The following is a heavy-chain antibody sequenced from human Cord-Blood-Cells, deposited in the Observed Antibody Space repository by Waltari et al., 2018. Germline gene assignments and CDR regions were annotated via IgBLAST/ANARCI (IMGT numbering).Heavy chain of an antibody. J-gene: IGHJ4*02. D-gene: IGHD2-21*01. CDR2: IYYSGST. V-gene: IGHV4-61*01. CDR1: GGSVSSGSYY. Sequence: QVQLQESGPGLVKPSETLSLTCTVSGGSVSSGSYYCSWIRQPPGKGLEWIGYIYYSGSTNYSPSLKSRVTISVDTSKNQFSLKLSSVTAADTAVYYCARVRGWGSWVDYWGQGTLVTVSS. CDR3: ARVRGWGSWVDY.